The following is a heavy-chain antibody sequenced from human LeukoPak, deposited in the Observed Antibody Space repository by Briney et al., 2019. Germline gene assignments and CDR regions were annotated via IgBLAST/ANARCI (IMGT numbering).Heavy chain of an antibody. CDR3: AKDFQPDYYDSSGEAD. V-gene: IGHV3-23*01. D-gene: IGHD3-22*01. Sequence: PGGSLRLSCAASGFTFSSYAMSWVRQAPGKGLEWVSAISGSGGSTYYADSVKGRFTISRDDSKNTLYLQMNSLRAEDTAVYYCAKDFQPDYYDSSGEADWGQGTLVTVSS. CDR2: ISGSGGST. CDR1: GFTFSSYA. J-gene: IGHJ4*02.